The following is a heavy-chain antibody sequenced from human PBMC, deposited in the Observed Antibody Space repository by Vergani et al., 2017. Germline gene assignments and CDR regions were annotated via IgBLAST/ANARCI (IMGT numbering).Heavy chain of an antibody. V-gene: IGHV4-38-2*02. D-gene: IGHD3-22*01. Sequence: QVQLQESGPGLVKPSETLSLTCTVSNYSISRGYFWGWIRRPPGKGLEWIASFHHTGMTYNNPSLRSRVTISVDTSKNQFSLKLSSVTAADTAVYYCARDQAYYYDSSGYYYAHFDYWGQGTLVTVSS. CDR3: ARDQAYYYDSSGYYYAHFDY. J-gene: IGHJ4*02. CDR1: NYSISRGYF. CDR2: FHHTGMT.